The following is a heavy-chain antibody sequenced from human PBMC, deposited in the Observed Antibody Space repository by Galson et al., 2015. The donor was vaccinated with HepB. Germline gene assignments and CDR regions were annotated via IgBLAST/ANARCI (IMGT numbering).Heavy chain of an antibody. V-gene: IGHV3-73*01. CDR3: TRMGDLSGYSSL. Sequence: SLRLSCAASGFTFSGSAIHWVRQASGRGLEWIGRIGGKANSYATAYVASVRGRFTISRDDSKNTAFLQLNSLKTDDTAVYYCTRMGDLSGYSSLWGQGTLVTVSS. CDR1: GFTFSGSA. J-gene: IGHJ4*02. D-gene: IGHD6-13*01. CDR2: IGGKANSYAT.